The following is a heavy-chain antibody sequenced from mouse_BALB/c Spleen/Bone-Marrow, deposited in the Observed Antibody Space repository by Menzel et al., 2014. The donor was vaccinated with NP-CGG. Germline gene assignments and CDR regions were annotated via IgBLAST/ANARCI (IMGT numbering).Heavy chain of an antibody. D-gene: IGHD2-1*01. Sequence: EVQVVESGGGLVQPGGSRKLSCAASGFTFSNFGMHWFRQSPEKGLEWVAFVSTGSTVIYYADTVKGRFTISRDNPENFVFLDLTSLRSEDTAIYYCARSHFYGNYFDYWGQGTTLTVSS. CDR2: VSTGSTVI. CDR1: GFTFSNFG. CDR3: ARSHFYGNYFDY. V-gene: IGHV5-17*02. J-gene: IGHJ2*01.